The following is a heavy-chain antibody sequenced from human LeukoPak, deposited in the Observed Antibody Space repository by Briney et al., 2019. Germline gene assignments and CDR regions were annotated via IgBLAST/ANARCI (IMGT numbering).Heavy chain of an antibody. V-gene: IGHV4-59*11. CDR2: IYYSGST. Sequence: SETLSLTCTVSGGSISSHYWSWIRQPPGKGLEWIGYIYYSGSTNYNPSLKSRVTISVDTSKNQFSLKPSSVTAADTAVYYCARDGCSSTSCYSPGDWYFDLWGRGTLVTVSS. J-gene: IGHJ2*01. D-gene: IGHD2-2*02. CDR3: ARDGCSSTSCYSPGDWYFDL. CDR1: GGSISSHY.